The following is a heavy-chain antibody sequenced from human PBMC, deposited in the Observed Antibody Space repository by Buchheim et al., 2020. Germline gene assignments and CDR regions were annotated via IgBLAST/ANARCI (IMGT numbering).Heavy chain of an antibody. CDR1: GGTFSTYA. V-gene: IGHV1-69*06. CDR2: IIPIFGST. Sequence: QVHLVQSGAEMRRPGSSVKVSCKASGGTFSTYAISWVRQAPGQGLEWMGGIIPIFGSTNYAQKFRGKVTITADRSTDTTFMELNNLRSDDTAVYYCARDENSGEFGWWGQGTL. D-gene: IGHD3-10*01. CDR3: ARDENSGEFGW. J-gene: IGHJ4*02.